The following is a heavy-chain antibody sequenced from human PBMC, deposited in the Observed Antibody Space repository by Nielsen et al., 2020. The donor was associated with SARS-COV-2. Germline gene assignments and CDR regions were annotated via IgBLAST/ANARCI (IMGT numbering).Heavy chain of an antibody. D-gene: IGHD2-15*01. CDR2: INPSGGST. Sequence: ASVKVSCKASGYTFTSYYMHWVRQAPGQRLEWMGIINPSGGSTSYAQKFQGRVTMTRDTSTSTAYMELRSLRSDDTAVYYCAREGCSGGSCYSVFGYYYYGMDVWGQGTTVTVSS. J-gene: IGHJ6*02. CDR3: AREGCSGGSCYSVFGYYYYGMDV. V-gene: IGHV1-46*01. CDR1: GYTFTSYY.